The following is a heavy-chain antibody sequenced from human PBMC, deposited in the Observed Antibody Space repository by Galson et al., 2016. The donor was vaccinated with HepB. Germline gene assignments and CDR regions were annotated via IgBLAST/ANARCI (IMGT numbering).Heavy chain of an antibody. CDR1: GFTLSSYS. CDR3: ARDASSTGYFGGTTDDY. J-gene: IGHJ4*02. CDR2: ISSGSSYI. Sequence: SLRLSCAASGFTLSSYSMNWVRQAPGKGLEWVSSISSGSSYIFYADSVKGRFTISRDNAKNSLYLQMNSLRAEDTAVYYCARDASSTGYFGGTTDDYWGQGTLVTVSS. D-gene: IGHD3-22*01. V-gene: IGHV3-21*01.